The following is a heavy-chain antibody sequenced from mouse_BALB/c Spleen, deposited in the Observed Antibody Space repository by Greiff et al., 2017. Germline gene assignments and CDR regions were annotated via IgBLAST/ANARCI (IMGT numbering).Heavy chain of an antibody. CDR1: GFTFSSYA. CDR3: AREGTTATYWYFDV. Sequence: EVNVVESGGGLVKPGGSLKLSCAASGFTFSSYAMSWVRQTPEKRLEWVASISSGGSTYYPDSVKGRFTISRDNARNILYLQMSSLRSEDTAMYYCAREGTTATYWYFDVWGAGTTVTVSS. J-gene: IGHJ1*01. V-gene: IGHV5-6-5*01. CDR2: ISSGGST. D-gene: IGHD1-2*01.